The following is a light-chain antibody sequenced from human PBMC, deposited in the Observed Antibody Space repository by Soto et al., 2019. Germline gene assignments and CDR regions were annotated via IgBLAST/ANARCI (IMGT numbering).Light chain of an antibody. CDR1: SSDVGGYNY. V-gene: IGLV2-14*01. J-gene: IGLJ3*02. CDR2: EVS. Sequence: QSALTQPASVCGSPGQSITISCTGTSSDVGGYNYVSWYQQHPGKAPKLMIYEVSNRPSGVSNRFSGSKSGNTASLTISGLQAEDEADYYCSSYTSSSTPWVFGGGTKLTVL. CDR3: SSYTSSSTPWV.